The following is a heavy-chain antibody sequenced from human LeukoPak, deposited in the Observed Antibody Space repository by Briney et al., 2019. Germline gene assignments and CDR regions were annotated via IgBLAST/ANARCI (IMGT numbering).Heavy chain of an antibody. CDR2: ISYDGSNK. CDR3: AKDTGYSVAAADY. CDR1: GFTFSSYD. Sequence: GGSLRLSCAASGFTFSSYDMHWVRQAPGKGLEWVAVISYDGSNKYYADSVKGRFTISRDNSKNTLYLQMNSLRAEDTAVYYCAKDTGYSVAAADYWGQGTLVTVSS. J-gene: IGHJ4*02. V-gene: IGHV3-30*18. D-gene: IGHD6-13*01.